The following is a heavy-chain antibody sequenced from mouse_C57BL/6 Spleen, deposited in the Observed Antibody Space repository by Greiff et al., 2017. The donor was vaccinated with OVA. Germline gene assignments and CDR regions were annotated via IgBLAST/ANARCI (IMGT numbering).Heavy chain of an antibody. CDR1: GYTFTDYE. Sequence: QVQLQQSGAELVRPGASVTLSCKASGYTFTDYEMHWVKQTPVHGLEWIGAIDPETGGTAYNQTFKGKAILTADKSSCTAYMELRSLTSEDSAVYYCSNYGYFDVWGTGTTVTVSS. J-gene: IGHJ1*03. CDR3: SNYGYFDV. V-gene: IGHV1-15*01. CDR2: IDPETGGT.